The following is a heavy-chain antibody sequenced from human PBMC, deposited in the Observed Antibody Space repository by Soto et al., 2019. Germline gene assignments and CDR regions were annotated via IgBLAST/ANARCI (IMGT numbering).Heavy chain of an antibody. J-gene: IGHJ2*01. CDR3: AHQPFKPHVKPSGSFDL. D-gene: IGHD3-16*02. V-gene: IGHV4-39*01. CDR2: VYYRGTT. Sequence: QLHLQEAGPGLVKPSETLSLTCRVSGDSVTRSAYYWGWLRQSPGKGLEWIVSVYYRGTTYFNPSLKSLVALQVDSSLSEFSATLTSVTDTDMAVFFCAHQPFKPHVKPSGSFDLWGRGTLV. CDR1: GDSVTRSAYY.